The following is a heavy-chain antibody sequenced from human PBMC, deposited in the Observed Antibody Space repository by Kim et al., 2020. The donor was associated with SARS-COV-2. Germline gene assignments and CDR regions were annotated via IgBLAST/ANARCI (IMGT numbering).Heavy chain of an antibody. CDR3: ARAPLGYCSSTSRYHP. CDR2: IYSGGST. Sequence: GGSLRLSCAASGFTVSSNYMSWVRQAPGKGLEWVSVIYSGGSTYYADSVKGRFTISRDNSKNTPYLQMNSLRAEDTAVYYLARAPLGYCSSTSRYHPWG. CDR1: GFTVSSNY. V-gene: IGHV3-53*01. J-gene: IGHJ5*02. D-gene: IGHD2-2*01.